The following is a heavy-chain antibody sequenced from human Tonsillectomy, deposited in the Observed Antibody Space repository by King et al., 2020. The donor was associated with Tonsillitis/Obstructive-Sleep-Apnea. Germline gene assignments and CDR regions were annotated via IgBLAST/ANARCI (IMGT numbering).Heavy chain of an antibody. V-gene: IGHV3-9*01. CDR2: ISWNSGSI. Sequence: VQLVESGGGLVQPGRSLRLSCAASGFTFDDYAMHWVRQAPGKGLEWVSGISWNSGSIAYADSVKGRFTISRDNAKNSLYLQVNSLRAEDTAFYYCAKVRYYDSSGYNDAFDIWGQGIMVTVSS. CDR3: AKVRYYDSSGYNDAFDI. D-gene: IGHD3-22*01. J-gene: IGHJ3*02. CDR1: GFTFDDYA.